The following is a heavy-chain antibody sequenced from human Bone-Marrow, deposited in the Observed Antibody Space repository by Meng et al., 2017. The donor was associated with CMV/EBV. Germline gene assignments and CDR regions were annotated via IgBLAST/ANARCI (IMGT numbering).Heavy chain of an antibody. CDR1: GGTFSSYA. CDR3: ARIQDTVFGADPPYYEMDV. D-gene: IGHD3-3*01. Sequence: SVKVSCKASGGTFSSYAISWVRQAPGQGLEWMGGIIPILGTANYAQKFQGRVTITTDESTTTAYMEVRSLTSEDTAVYFWARIQDTVFGADPPYYEMDVWGQGTTVTVSS. CDR2: IIPILGTA. J-gene: IGHJ6*02. V-gene: IGHV1-69*05.